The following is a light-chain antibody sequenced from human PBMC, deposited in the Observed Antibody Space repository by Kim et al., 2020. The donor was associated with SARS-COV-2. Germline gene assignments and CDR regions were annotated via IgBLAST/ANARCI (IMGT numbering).Light chain of an antibody. CDR3: QQYGSSQT. J-gene: IGKJ2*01. CDR1: QSVSSSY. CDR2: GAS. V-gene: IGKV3-20*01. Sequence: ESVLTQSPGTLSLSPGERATLSCRVSQSVSSSYLAWYQQKPGQAPRHLIYGASSRATGIPDRFSGSGSGTDFTLTINRLEPEDFAVYYCQQYGSSQTFGQGTKLEI.